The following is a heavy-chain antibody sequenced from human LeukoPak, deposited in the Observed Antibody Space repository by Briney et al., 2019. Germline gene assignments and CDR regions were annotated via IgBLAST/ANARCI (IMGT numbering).Heavy chain of an antibody. CDR3: AKDQRGYSYGNAFDY. CDR1: GFTFSSYA. Sequence: GGSLRLSCAASGFTFSSYAMSWVRQAPGKGLEWVSAISGSGGGTYYADSVKGRLTISRDNSKNTLYLQMNSLRAEDTAVYYCAKDQRGYSYGNAFDYWGQGTLVTVSS. V-gene: IGHV3-23*01. CDR2: ISGSGGGT. D-gene: IGHD5-18*01. J-gene: IGHJ4*02.